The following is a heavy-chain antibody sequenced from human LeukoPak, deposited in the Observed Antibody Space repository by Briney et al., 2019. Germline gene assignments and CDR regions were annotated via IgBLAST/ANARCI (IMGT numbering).Heavy chain of an antibody. CDR1: GFTFISSA. CDR3: AAASYSDSSGSDAFDI. V-gene: IGHV1-58*02. Sequence: GTSVKVSCKASGFTFISSAMQWVRQARGQRLEWIGWIVVGSGNTNYAQKFQERVTITRDMSTGTAYMELSSLRSEDTAVYYCAAASYSDSSGSDAFDIWGQGTMVTVSS. D-gene: IGHD3-22*01. J-gene: IGHJ3*02. CDR2: IVVGSGNT.